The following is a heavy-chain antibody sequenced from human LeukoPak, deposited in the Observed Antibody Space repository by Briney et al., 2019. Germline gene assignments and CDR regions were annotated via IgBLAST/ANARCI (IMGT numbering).Heavy chain of an antibody. V-gene: IGHV3-74*01. J-gene: IGHJ5*01. CDR1: GFNFSIYW. Sequence: GGSLRLSCVVSGFNFSIYWMHWVRQAPGKGLVWVARINSDGSSANYAESVKGRFTISRDNGKDTLHLQMNSLRVEDTAVYYCARDWGAPDWLGSWGQGTLVTVS. CDR2: INSDGSSA. D-gene: IGHD3-16*01. CDR3: ARDWGAPDWLGS.